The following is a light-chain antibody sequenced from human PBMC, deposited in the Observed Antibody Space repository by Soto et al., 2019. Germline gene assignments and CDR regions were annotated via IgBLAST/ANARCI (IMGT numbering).Light chain of an antibody. Sequence: QSVLTQPPSASGTPGQMVTISCSGSSSNIGSNYVYWYQQLPGAAPKLLIYRNNQRPSGVPDRFSGSKSGTSAFLAISGLRSEDEADYYCAAWDDILSGRVFGGGTKLTVL. CDR1: SSNIGSNY. V-gene: IGLV1-47*01. CDR2: RNN. J-gene: IGLJ3*02. CDR3: AAWDDILSGRV.